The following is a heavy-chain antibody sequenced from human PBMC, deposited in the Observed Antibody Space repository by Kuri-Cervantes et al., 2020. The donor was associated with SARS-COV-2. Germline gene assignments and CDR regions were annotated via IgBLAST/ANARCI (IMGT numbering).Heavy chain of an antibody. CDR1: GGTFSSYT. V-gene: IGHV5-10-1*01. D-gene: IGHD2-2*01. CDR3: AVTRFRRTNDY. Sequence: KVSCKASGGTFSSYTISWVRQMPGKGLEWMGRIDPSDSYTNYSPSFQGHVTISADKSISTAYLQWSSLKASDTAMYYCAVTRFRRTNDYWGQGTLVTVSS. CDR2: IDPSDSYT. J-gene: IGHJ4*02.